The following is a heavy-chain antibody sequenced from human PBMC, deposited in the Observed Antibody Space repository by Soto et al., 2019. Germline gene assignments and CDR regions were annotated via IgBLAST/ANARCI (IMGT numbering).Heavy chain of an antibody. CDR1: GGTFSSYT. CDR3: ARGSVKVVPAAGLYYYYYMDV. Sequence: ASVKVSCKASGGTFSSYTISWVRQAPGQGLEWMGRIIPILGIANYAQKFQGRVTITADKSTSTAYMELSSLRSEDTAVYYCARGSVKVVPAAGLYYYYYMDVWGKGTTVTVSS. D-gene: IGHD2-2*01. CDR2: IIPILGIA. J-gene: IGHJ6*03. V-gene: IGHV1-69*02.